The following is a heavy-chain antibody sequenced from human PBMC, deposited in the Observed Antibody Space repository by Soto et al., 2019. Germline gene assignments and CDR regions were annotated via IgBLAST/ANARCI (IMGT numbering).Heavy chain of an antibody. J-gene: IGHJ6*01. D-gene: IGHD3-16*01. CDR3: ARDRIQLRLGKYSFNGMDV. CDR1: GGTFSDFA. CDR2: VVPRFGSP. V-gene: IGHV1-69*06. Sequence: QVQLVQSGAEMRKPGSSLRVSCKASGGTFSDFAFSWVRQAPGQGLGWMGGVVPRFGSPNYAQKFGGRATMSAETSTSTGYMEVSSLRFDDTAVYFCARDRIQLRLGKYSFNGMDVWGQGTTMNVSS.